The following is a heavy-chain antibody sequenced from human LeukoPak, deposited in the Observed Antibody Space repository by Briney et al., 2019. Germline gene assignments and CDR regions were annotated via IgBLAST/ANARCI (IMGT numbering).Heavy chain of an antibody. V-gene: IGHV3-7*01. CDR1: GFTFSNYW. CDR3: TRDEAAATN. CDR2: IKQNGREK. Sequence: GGSLRLSCAGSGFTFSNYWMSWVRQASGKGPEWVANIKQNGREKHYVDSVKGRFTISRDNAKSSLYLQMNSLRADDTAIYYCTRDEAAATNWGQGTLVTVSS. D-gene: IGHD6-13*01. J-gene: IGHJ4*02.